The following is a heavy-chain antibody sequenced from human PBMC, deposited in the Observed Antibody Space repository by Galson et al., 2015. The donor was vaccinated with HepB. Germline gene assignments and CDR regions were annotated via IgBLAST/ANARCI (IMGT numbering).Heavy chain of an antibody. V-gene: IGHV3-11*06. CDR3: ARDRGTYYYDSCSMD. J-gene: IGHJ4*02. Sequence: SLRLSCAASGFTFSDYYMSWIRQAPGKGLEWVSYISSSSSYTNYADSVKGRFTSSRDNAKNSLYLQMNSLRAEDTAVYYCARDRGTYYYDSCSMDWGQGTLVTVSS. CDR2: ISSSSSYT. D-gene: IGHD3-22*01. CDR1: GFTFSDYY.